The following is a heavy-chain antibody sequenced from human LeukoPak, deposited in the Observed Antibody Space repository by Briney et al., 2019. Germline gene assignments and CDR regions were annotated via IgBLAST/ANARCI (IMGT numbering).Heavy chain of an antibody. V-gene: IGHV3-23*01. CDR2: ISGSSGST. D-gene: IGHD6-13*01. J-gene: IGHJ4*02. CDR3: AKVGSSSWYGVWYFDY. Sequence: PGGSLRLSCAASGFTFSSYAMSWVRQAPGKGLEWVSAISGSSGSTYYADSVKGRFTISRDNSKNTLYLQMNSLRAEDTAVYYCAKVGSSSWYGVWYFDYWGQGTLVTVSS. CDR1: GFTFSSYA.